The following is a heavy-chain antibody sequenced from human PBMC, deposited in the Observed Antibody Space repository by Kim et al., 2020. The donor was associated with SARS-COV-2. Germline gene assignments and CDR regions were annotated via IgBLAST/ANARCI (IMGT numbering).Heavy chain of an antibody. J-gene: IGHJ5*02. CDR2: IYDSGSS. CDR1: GGSISSTSYY. V-gene: IGHV4-39*01. D-gene: IGHD3-10*01. CDR3: ARRGVRGVIGFDP. Sequence: SETLSLTCFVSGGSISSTSYYWGWIRQPPGKGLEWIGSIYDSGSSYYNPSLKSRVTISVDTSKNQFSLKKSSVTATDTAVYYCARRGVRGVIGFDPWGQGTLVTVSS.